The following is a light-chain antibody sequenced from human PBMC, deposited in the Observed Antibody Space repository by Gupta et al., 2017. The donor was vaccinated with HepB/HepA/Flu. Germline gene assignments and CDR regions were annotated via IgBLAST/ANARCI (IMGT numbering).Light chain of an antibody. CDR1: QTVSTN. CDR3: QQYKNCPPWT. CDR2: DAS. V-gene: IGKV3D-15*01. J-gene: IGKJ1*01. Sequence: ETVMTQSPATLSVSPGGRATLSCTASQTVSTNLAWYQQKPGQAPRLLIYDASARATGIPARLSGSGCETEFTLTISSVQSEDLAVDYCQQYKNCPPWTFGQGTKVEIK.